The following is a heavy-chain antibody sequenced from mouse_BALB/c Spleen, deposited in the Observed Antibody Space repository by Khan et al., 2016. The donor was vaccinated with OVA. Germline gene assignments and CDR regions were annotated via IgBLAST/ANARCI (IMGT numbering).Heavy chain of an antibody. CDR2: IWGGGGT. D-gene: IGHD2-14*01. J-gene: IGHJ4*01. CDR3: ARAYYRYDGYYAMDY. Sequence: QVQLKESGPGLVAPSQTLSNTCTVSGFSLSRYNIHWVRQPPGGGLEWLGMIWGGGGTDYNSTLKSRLSISKDNSKSQVFLKMNSLQTDDTAIYYWARAYYRYDGYYAMDYWGQGTSGTGSS. CDR1: GFSLSRYN. V-gene: IGHV2-6-4*01.